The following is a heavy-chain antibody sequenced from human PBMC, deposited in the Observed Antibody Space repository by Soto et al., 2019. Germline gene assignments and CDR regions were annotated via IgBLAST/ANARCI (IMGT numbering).Heavy chain of an antibody. CDR1: GNAFSSYW. Sequence: PXESLKISCQCSGNAFSSYWIALVLQMPGKGLEWMGIIYPGDSDTRYSPSFQGQVTISVDKSITTAYLQWSSLKASDTAMYYCARGYCTATICDPWFDPWGQGTLVLVSS. CDR3: ARGYCTATICDPWFDP. V-gene: IGHV5-51*01. CDR2: IYPGDSDT. J-gene: IGHJ5*02. D-gene: IGHD2-8*02.